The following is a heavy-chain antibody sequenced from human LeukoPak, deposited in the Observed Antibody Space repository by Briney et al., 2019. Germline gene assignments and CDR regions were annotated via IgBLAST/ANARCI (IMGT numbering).Heavy chain of an antibody. CDR3: AKDRYSSGPGAFDY. CDR2: ISGSGGST. D-gene: IGHD6-19*01. J-gene: IGHJ4*02. Sequence: GGSLRLSCAPSGFTFSSFAMNWVRQAPGKGLECVSAISGSGGSTYYADSVKGRFTISRDNSKNTLYLQMNSLRAEDTAVYYCAKDRYSSGPGAFDYWGQGTLVTVSS. V-gene: IGHV3-23*01. CDR1: GFTFSSFA.